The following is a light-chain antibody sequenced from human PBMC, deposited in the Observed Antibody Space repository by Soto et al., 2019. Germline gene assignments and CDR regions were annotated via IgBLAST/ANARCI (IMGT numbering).Light chain of an antibody. J-gene: IGKJ3*01. CDR1: QSVSRD. CDR2: DAS. CDR3: QHRHN. V-gene: IGKV3-11*01. Sequence: EIVLTQSPATLSLSPGERATLSCRASQSVSRDFAWYQQKPGQAPRLLIYDASNRATGIPARFSGSGSGTDFTLTINRLQPEDFAVYYCQHRHNFGPGTKVDFK.